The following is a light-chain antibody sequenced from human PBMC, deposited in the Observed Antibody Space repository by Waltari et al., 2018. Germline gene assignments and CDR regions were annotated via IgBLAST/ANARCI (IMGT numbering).Light chain of an antibody. Sequence: SYELTQPPSVSVSPGQTARITCSGDALPKQYAYWYQQKPGQAPILVIYKDSGRPSGIPVRFAGASSGTIVTLTISGVQAEDEADYYCQSADTSGSRWVFGGGTKLTVL. CDR2: KDS. J-gene: IGLJ3*02. V-gene: IGLV3-25*03. CDR1: ALPKQY. CDR3: QSADTSGSRWV.